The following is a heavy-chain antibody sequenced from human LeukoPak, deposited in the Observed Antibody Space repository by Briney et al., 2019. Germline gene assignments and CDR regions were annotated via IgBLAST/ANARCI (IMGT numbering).Heavy chain of an antibody. CDR1: GYIFTNYW. Sequence: GESLKISCKASGYIFTNYWIGWVRQMPGKGLEWMGIIYPRDSDTRYSPSFQGQVTVSADKSISTAYLQWNTLEASDTAMYYCARRQFSGYDFDFWGQGTLVTVSS. CDR2: IYPRDSDT. V-gene: IGHV5-51*01. J-gene: IGHJ4*02. CDR3: ARRQFSGYDFDF. D-gene: IGHD5-12*01.